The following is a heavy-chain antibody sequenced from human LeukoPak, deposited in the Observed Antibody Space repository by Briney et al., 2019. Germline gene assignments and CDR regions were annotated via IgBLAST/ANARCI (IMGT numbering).Heavy chain of an antibody. CDR2: INTNTGNP. J-gene: IGHJ4*02. D-gene: IGHD6-13*01. CDR3: ARGIPVYGSSWSYYFDY. Sequence: ASVKVSCKASGYTFTSYAMNWVRQAPGQGLEWMGWINTNTGNPTYAQGFTGRFVFSLDTSVSTTYLQISNLKAEDTAVYYCARGIPVYGSSWSYYFDYWGQGTLVTVSS. V-gene: IGHV7-4-1*02. CDR1: GYTFTSYA.